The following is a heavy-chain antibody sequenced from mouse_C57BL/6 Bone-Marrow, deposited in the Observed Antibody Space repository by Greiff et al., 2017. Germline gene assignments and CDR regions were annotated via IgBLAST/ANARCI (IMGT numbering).Heavy chain of an antibody. V-gene: IGHV1-26*01. D-gene: IGHD1-1*01. Sequence: EVQLQQSGPELVKPGASVKISCKASGYTFTDYYMNWVKQSHGKSLEWIGDINPNNGGTSYNQKFKGKATLTVDKSSSTAYMELRSLTSEDSAVYYCARDYGSRVYAMDYWGQGTSVTVSS. CDR2: INPNNGGT. CDR3: ARDYGSRVYAMDY. J-gene: IGHJ4*01. CDR1: GYTFTDYY.